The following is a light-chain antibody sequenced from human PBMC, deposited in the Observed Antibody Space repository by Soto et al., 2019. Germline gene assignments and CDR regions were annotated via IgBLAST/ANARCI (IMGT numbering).Light chain of an antibody. CDR2: DAT. Sequence: QSVLTQPASVSGSPGQSISISCTGTSSDVGSHKLVSWYQQHPGKAPKLIIYDATKRPSGVSDRFSGSKSDNTASLTISGLKVEDEADYYCCSSGGSPTYVFGTGTKLTVL. CDR3: CSSGGSPTYV. J-gene: IGLJ1*01. V-gene: IGLV2-23*01. CDR1: SSDVGSHKL.